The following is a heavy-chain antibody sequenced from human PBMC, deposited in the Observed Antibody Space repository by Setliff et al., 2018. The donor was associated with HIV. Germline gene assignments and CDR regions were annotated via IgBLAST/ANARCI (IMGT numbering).Heavy chain of an antibody. Sequence: GSLRLSCTASGFSFSSYWMHWVRQGPGEGLVWVSRTNEDGSITNYADSVKGRFTISRDNAKNTLYLHMSNLRAEDTAVYYCGRDLSGASDYWGQGTLVTVSS. V-gene: IGHV3-74*01. CDR2: TNEDGSIT. CDR3: GRDLSGASDY. D-gene: IGHD2-15*01. J-gene: IGHJ4*02. CDR1: GFSFSSYW.